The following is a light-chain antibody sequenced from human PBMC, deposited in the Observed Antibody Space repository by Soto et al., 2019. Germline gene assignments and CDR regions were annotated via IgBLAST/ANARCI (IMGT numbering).Light chain of an antibody. CDR2: CAS. Sequence: TALTQSPGTLSLSPGERAALSCRASQSVSSDWLAWYQQKPGQPPRLLIYCASNRATGIPDRLSGSGSGTNFTLTISRLEPEDFAFYFCQDYHGSPPTFGQGTMVEIK. V-gene: IGKV3-20*01. J-gene: IGKJ1*01. CDR1: QSVSSDW. CDR3: QDYHGSPPT.